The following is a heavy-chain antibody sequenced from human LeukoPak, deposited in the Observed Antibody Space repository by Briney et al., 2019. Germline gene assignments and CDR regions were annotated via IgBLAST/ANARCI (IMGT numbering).Heavy chain of an antibody. CDR3: ATGVAVADPRYFDY. Sequence: GASVKVSCKVSGYTLTELSMHWVRQAPGKGLEWMGGFDPEDGETIYAQKFQGRVTMTEDTSTDTAYMELSSLRSEDTAVYYCATGVAVADPRYFDYWGQGTLVTVSS. CDR2: FDPEDGET. J-gene: IGHJ4*02. CDR1: GYTLTELS. V-gene: IGHV1-24*01. D-gene: IGHD6-19*01.